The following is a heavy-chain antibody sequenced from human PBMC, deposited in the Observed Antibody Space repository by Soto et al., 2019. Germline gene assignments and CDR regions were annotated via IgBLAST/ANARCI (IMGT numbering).Heavy chain of an antibody. CDR3: ARPGSSSSDY. J-gene: IGHJ4*02. CDR2: INPRDSDT. CDR1: GYSFTTYW. Sequence: GESLKISCKGSGYSFTTYWLGWVRQMPGKGLEWMGIINPRDSDTRYSPSFQGQVTISADKSINTAYLQWSSLRASDTAMYYCARPGSSSSDYWGQGTLVTVSS. D-gene: IGHD6-6*01. V-gene: IGHV5-51*01.